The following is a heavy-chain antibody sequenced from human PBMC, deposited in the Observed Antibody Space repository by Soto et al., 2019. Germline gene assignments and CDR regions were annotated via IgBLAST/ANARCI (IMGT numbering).Heavy chain of an antibody. CDR3: SREPRASAGTGYIHH. D-gene: IGHD1-1*01. CDR2: IASDGFNK. Sequence: QVQLVESGGGVVQPGRSLRLSCAASGFTFSSYALHGVRQAPGRGLEWVAVIASDGFNKYYADSVKGRFTISRDNSKNTLYLQMHSLRREDTAGYYCSREPRASAGTGYIHHWGHGTLVTGSS. V-gene: IGHV3-30-3*01. CDR1: GFTFSSYA. J-gene: IGHJ1*01.